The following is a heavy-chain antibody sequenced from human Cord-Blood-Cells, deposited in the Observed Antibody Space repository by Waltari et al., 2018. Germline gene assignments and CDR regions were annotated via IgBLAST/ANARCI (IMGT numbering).Heavy chain of an antibody. CDR3: ARGVVVVPAALTYYFDY. Sequence: EVQLVQSGAEVKKPGEPLKISRKGSGYSFTSYWIGWVRPISVTGLDWMGIIYPGDSDTRYSPSFQGQVTISADKSISTAYLQWSSLKASDTAMYYCARGVVVVPAALTYYFDYWGQGTLVTVSS. CDR2: IYPGDSDT. D-gene: IGHD2-2*01. J-gene: IGHJ4*02. V-gene: IGHV5-51*01. CDR1: GYSFTSYW.